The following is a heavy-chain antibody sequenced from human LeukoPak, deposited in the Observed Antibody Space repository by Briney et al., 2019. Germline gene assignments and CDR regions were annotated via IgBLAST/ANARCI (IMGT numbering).Heavy chain of an antibody. CDR1: GGSISSYC. CDR2: IYTSGST. V-gene: IGHV4-4*07. Sequence: SETLSLTCTVSGGSISSYCWSWIRKPAGKGLEWIGRIYTSGSTNYNPSLKSRVTISVDTSKNKFSLKLSSVTAADTAVYYCARGQYYYDSSGYYYFDYWGQGTLVTVSS. D-gene: IGHD3-22*01. J-gene: IGHJ4*02. CDR3: ARGQYYYDSSGYYYFDY.